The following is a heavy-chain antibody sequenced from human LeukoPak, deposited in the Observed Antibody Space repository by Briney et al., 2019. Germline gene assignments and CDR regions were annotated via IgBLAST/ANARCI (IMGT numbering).Heavy chain of an antibody. CDR3: ARGGTGATRDDTFDI. CDR2: INTDGSKT. CDR1: GFTFSNYW. V-gene: IGHV3-74*01. J-gene: IGHJ3*02. D-gene: IGHD1-7*01. Sequence: PGGSLRLSCAASGFTFSNYWMNWVRQAPGKGLVWVSNINTDGSKTTYADSVKGRFTISRDNAKNSLYLQMNSLRAEDTAVYYCARGGTGATRDDTFDIWGQGTMVTVSS.